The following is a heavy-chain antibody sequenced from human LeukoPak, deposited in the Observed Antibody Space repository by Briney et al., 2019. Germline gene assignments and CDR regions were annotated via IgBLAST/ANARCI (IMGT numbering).Heavy chain of an antibody. V-gene: IGHV3-21*01. CDR3: ARSSPHCSSTSCYNDAFDI. J-gene: IGHJ3*02. CDR1: GFTFSSYS. D-gene: IGHD2-2*02. CDR2: ISSSSSYI. Sequence: GGSLRLSCAASGFTFSSYSMNWVRQAPGKGLEWVSSISSSSSYIYYADSVKGRFTISRDNAKNSLYLQMNGLRAEDTAVYYCARSSPHCSSTSCYNDAFDIWGQGTMVTVSS.